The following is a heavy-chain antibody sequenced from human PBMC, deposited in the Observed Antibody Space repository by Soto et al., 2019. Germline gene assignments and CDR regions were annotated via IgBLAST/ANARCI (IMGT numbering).Heavy chain of an antibody. Sequence: QDQLVQSGAEVKKPGASVKVSCKASGYTFTSYAKHWVRQAPGQRLEWMGWINAGNGNTKYSQKFQGRVTITRDTSASTAYMELSSLRSEDTAVYYCATPLRFLEWLSLDYWGQGTLVTVSS. V-gene: IGHV1-3*01. D-gene: IGHD3-3*01. J-gene: IGHJ4*02. CDR1: GYTFTSYA. CDR3: ATPLRFLEWLSLDY. CDR2: INAGNGNT.